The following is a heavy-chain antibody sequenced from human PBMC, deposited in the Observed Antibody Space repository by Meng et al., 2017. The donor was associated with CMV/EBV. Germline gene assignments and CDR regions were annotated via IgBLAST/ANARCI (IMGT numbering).Heavy chain of an antibody. Sequence: SETLSLTCTASGCSISSSSYYWGWIRPPPGKGLEWIGSIYYSASTSYNPSLKSRVTISVDTSKNQFSLKLRSVTVADTAVYYSAKDERYSSSWFWRLFDYWGQGTLVTVSS. CDR2: IYYSAST. D-gene: IGHD6-13*01. CDR3: AKDERYSSSWFWRLFDY. J-gene: IGHJ4*02. V-gene: IGHV4-39*07. CDR1: GCSISSSSYY.